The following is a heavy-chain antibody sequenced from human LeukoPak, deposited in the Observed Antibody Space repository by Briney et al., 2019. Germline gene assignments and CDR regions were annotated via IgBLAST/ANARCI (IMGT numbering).Heavy chain of an antibody. J-gene: IGHJ4*02. CDR1: GGSFSGYY. V-gene: IGHV4-34*01. Sequence: PSETLSLTCAVYGGSFSGYYWSWIRQPPGKGLEWIGEINHSGSTNYNPSLKSRVTISVDTSENQFSLKLSSVTAADTAVYYCARVPAQDIVVVPAAAPFDYWGQGTLVTVSS. CDR3: ARVPAQDIVVVPAAAPFDY. D-gene: IGHD2-2*01. CDR2: INHSGST.